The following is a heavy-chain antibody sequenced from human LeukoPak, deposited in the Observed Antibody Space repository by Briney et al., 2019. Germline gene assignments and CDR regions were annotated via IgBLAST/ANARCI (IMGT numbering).Heavy chain of an antibody. D-gene: IGHD2-2*01. V-gene: IGHV3-73*01. J-gene: IGHJ4*02. CDR2: IRSKANSYST. CDR1: GFTFSGSA. CDR3: VACSSTSCSHALGY. Sequence: GGSLRLSXAASGFTFSGSAMHWVRQASGKGLEWVGRIRSKANSYSTAYAASVKGRFTISRDDSKNTAYLQMNSLKTEDTAVYYCVACSSTSCSHALGYWGQGTLVTVSS.